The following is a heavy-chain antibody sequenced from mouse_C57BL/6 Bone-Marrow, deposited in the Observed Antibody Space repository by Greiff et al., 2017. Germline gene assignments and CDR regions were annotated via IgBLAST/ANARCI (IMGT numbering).Heavy chain of an antibody. V-gene: IGHV1-52*01. CDR3: ARKRYFDV. J-gene: IGHJ1*03. CDR1: GYTFTSYW. Sequence: VQLQQPGAELVRPGSSVQLSCKASGYTFTSYWMHWVKQRPIQGLEWIGNLDPTDSETHYNQKFKDKATLTVDKSSSTAYRQLSSLTSAVSSVYNCARKRYFDVRGTGTTVTVSS. CDR2: LDPTDSET.